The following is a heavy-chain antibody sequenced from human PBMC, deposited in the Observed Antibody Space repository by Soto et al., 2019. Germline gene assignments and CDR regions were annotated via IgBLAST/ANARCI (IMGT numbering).Heavy chain of an antibody. CDR1: GGSFSGYY. D-gene: IGHD5-12*01. J-gene: IGHJ6*02. CDR3: ARGCRSGYSGYDSRYGMDV. Sequence: SETLSLTCAVYGGSFSGYYWSWIRQPPGKGLEWIGEINHSGSTNYNPSLKSRVTISVDTSKHQFSLKLSSVTAADTAVYYCARGCRSGYSGYDSRYGMDVWGQGTTVTVSS. V-gene: IGHV4-34*01. CDR2: INHSGST.